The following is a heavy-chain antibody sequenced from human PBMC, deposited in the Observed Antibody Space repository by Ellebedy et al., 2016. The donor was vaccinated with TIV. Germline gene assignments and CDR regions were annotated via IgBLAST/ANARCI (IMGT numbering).Heavy chain of an antibody. CDR3: AALNYDILTGYFSQY. Sequence: GESLKISXAASGFNFNDYGMHWVRQTPGKGLEWVALIWYDGSNEYYADSVKGRFTISRDNSKNTLYLQMNSLRAEDTAIYYCAALNYDILTGYFSQYWGQGTLVTVSS. D-gene: IGHD3-9*01. J-gene: IGHJ4*02. CDR2: IWYDGSNE. CDR1: GFNFNDYG. V-gene: IGHV3-33*01.